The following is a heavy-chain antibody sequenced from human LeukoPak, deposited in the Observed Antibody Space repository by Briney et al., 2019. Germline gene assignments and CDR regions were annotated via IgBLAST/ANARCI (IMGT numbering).Heavy chain of an antibody. CDR3: ARDGFEYVVRSYNWFDP. CDR1: GYTFTSYY. CDR2: INPSGGST. Sequence: AASVKVSCKASGYTFTSYYMHWVRQAPGQGLEWMGIINPSGGSTSYAQKFQGRVTMTRDTSTSTVYMELSSLRSEDTAAYYCARDGFEYVVRSYNWFDPWGQGTLVTVSS. V-gene: IGHV1-46*01. J-gene: IGHJ5*02. D-gene: IGHD3-10*01.